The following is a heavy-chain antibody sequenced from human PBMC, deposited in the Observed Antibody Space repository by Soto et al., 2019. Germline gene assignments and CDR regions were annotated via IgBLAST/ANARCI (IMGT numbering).Heavy chain of an antibody. Sequence: QLQLQESGPGLVKPSETLSLTCTVSGGSISSSSYYWGWIRQPPGKGLEWIGSIYYSGSTYYNPSLKSRVTISADTSKNQLSLKLSSVTAAETAVYYCARHEDYFDYWGQGTLVTVSS. J-gene: IGHJ4*02. CDR2: IYYSGST. V-gene: IGHV4-39*01. CDR1: GGSISSSSYY. CDR3: ARHEDYFDY.